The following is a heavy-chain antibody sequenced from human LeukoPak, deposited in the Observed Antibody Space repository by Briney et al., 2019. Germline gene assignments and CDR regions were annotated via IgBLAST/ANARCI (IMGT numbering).Heavy chain of an antibody. CDR1: GGSISSYY. V-gene: IGHV4-59*12. J-gene: IGHJ5*02. CDR2: IYYSGST. Sequence: SETLSLTCTVSGGSISSYYWSWIRQPPGKGLERIGHIYYSGSTNYNPSLKSRVTMSVDTSKNQFSLKLSSVTAADTVVYYCARDKSWGYCSSTSCTRQFNWFDPWGQGTLVTVSS. D-gene: IGHD2-2*01. CDR3: ARDKSWGYCSSTSCTRQFNWFDP.